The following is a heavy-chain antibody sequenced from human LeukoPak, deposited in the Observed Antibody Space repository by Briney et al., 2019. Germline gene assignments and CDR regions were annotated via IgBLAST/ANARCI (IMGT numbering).Heavy chain of an antibody. Sequence: GGSLRLSCVASGFTSSSYGMSWVRQAPGKGLEWVASIQKDGSQKYYLESVKGRFTISRDNTKNSLYLHMSSLRADDTAVYFCATVAGYFDYWGQGTLVTVSS. CDR1: GFTSSSYG. J-gene: IGHJ4*02. CDR3: ATVAGYFDY. V-gene: IGHV3-7*01. CDR2: IQKDGSQK. D-gene: IGHD2-21*01.